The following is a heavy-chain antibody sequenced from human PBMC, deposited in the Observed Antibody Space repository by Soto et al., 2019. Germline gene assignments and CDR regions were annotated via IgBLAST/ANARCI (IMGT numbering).Heavy chain of an antibody. J-gene: IGHJ4*02. V-gene: IGHV3-23*01. Sequence: GGSLRLSCASSGFTFSSYAMSLVRQAPGKGLEWVSAISGSGGSTYYADSVKGRFTISRDNSKNTLYLQMNSLRAEDTAVYYCAHSSTPFDYWGQGTLVTVSS. CDR2: ISGSGGST. D-gene: IGHD6-13*01. CDR1: GFTFSSYA. CDR3: AHSSTPFDY.